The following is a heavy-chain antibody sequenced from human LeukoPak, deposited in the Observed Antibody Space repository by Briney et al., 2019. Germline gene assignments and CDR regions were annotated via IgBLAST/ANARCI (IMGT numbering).Heavy chain of an antibody. CDR3: ARRIVVVVAATVGWFDP. V-gene: IGHV4-39*01. J-gene: IGHJ5*02. CDR2: IYYSGST. Sequence: PSEALSLTCTVSGGSISSSSYYWGWIRQPPGTGLEWIGSIYYSGSTYYNPSLKSRVTISVDTSKNQFSLKLSSVTAADTAVYYCARRIVVVVAATVGWFDPWGQGTLVTVSS. D-gene: IGHD2-15*01. CDR1: GGSISSSSYY.